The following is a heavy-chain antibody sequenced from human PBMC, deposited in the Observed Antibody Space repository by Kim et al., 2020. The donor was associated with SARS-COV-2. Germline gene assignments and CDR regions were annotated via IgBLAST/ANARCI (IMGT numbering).Heavy chain of an antibody. J-gene: IGHJ4*02. CDR3: ARDPALSITVGDFDY. D-gene: IGHD3-3*01. V-gene: IGHV3-30*01. Sequence: DSVKGRFTISRDNSKNTLYLQMNSLRAEDTAVYYCARDPALSITVGDFDYWGQGTLVTVSS.